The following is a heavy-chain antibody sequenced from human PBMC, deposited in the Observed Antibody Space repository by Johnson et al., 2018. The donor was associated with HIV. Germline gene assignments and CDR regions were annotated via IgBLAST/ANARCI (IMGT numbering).Heavy chain of an antibody. J-gene: IGHJ3*01. CDR2: SGSGGST. Sequence: VQLVESGGGLIQPGGSLRLSCAASGFTVSSNYMSWVRQAPGKGLEWVSAISGSGGSTYYADSAKGRFTISRDNSKNTVYLQMNSLRAEDTAVYYCASGGATAFDFWGQGTMVTVSS. D-gene: IGHD3-16*01. V-gene: IGHV3-53*01. CDR1: GFTVSSNY. CDR3: ASGGATAFDF.